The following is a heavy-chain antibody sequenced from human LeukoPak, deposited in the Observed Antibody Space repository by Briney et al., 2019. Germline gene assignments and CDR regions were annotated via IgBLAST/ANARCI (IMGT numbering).Heavy chain of an antibody. V-gene: IGHV4-59*08. CDR1: GDSISGYY. Sequence: SETLSLTCSVSGDSISGYYWSWIRRPPGKGLEWVGYVHYTGTTNYNPPLKGRLTISVDTSKNQFSLQLKYVAAADTAKYYCARLGVVATIHSYNYHSMDVWGPGTTVTVSS. CDR3: ARLGVVATIHSYNYHSMDV. D-gene: IGHD5-12*01. J-gene: IGHJ6*02. CDR2: VHYTGTT.